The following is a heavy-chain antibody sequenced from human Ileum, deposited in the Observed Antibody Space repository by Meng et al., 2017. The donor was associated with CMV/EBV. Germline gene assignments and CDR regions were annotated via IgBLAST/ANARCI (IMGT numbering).Heavy chain of an antibody. CDR3: ARDSGYDAS. J-gene: IGHJ1*01. CDR2: IDPDTGNT. D-gene: IGHD6-13*01. Sequence: QVQLVRSGAEVKKPGASVKVSCKSSGYIITQYFIHWGRQTPGQGLEWMGWIDPDTGNTNDVGKFQGRVTMTRDTSSSTAYMELSRLRSDDTAIYYCARDSGYDASWGQGTLVTVSS. CDR1: GYIITQYF. V-gene: IGHV1-2*02.